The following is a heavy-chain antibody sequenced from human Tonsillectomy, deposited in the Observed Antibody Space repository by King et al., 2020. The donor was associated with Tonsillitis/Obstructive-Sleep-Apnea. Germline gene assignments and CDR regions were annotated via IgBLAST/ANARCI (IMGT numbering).Heavy chain of an antibody. CDR3: AKDLIIAKSVVPGDVFDS. CDR1: GFTFDDYA. D-gene: IGHD2-2*01. J-gene: IGHJ3*02. V-gene: IGHV3-9*01. Sequence: VQLVESGGGLVQPGRSLRLSCAASGFTFDDYAMYWVRQAPGKGLEWVSGISWNSGSTVYADSVKGRFTISRDNAKNSLYLQMNSLRTEDTALYYCAKDLIIAKSVVPGDVFDSGGRGTMVTVPS. CDR2: ISWNSGST.